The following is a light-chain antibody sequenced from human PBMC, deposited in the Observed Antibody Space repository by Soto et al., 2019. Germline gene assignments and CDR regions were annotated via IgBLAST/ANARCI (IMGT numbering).Light chain of an antibody. Sequence: EMVMAQSPATLSVSPGESPTLSCRASESVSSDLAWYQQQPGQSPRLLIYGASTRATGIPARFSASGSGTEFTLTITSLQSEDFAVYFCLHYNNWPRWTFGQGTRLEIK. CDR3: LHYNNWPRWT. V-gene: IGKV3-15*01. CDR2: GAS. CDR1: ESVSSD. J-gene: IGKJ5*01.